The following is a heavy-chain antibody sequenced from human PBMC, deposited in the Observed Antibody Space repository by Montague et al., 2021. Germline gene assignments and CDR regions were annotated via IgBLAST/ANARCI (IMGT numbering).Heavy chain of an antibody. V-gene: IGHV4-39*01. D-gene: IGHD2-21*02. CDR2: IYYSANT. CDR1: GASINSSPYY. CDR3: ARVDCDVDCYTFDP. J-gene: IGHJ5*02. Sequence: SETLSLTCTVSGASINSSPYYWGWIRQPPGKGLEWIGSIYYSANTYYNPSLKSRLSISVDTTKNQFSLRLKSVTAADTAVYHCARVDCDVDCYTFDPWGQGTLVTVSS.